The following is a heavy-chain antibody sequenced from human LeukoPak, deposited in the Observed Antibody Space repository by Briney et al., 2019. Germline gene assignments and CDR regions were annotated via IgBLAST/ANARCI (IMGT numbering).Heavy chain of an antibody. D-gene: IGHD6-19*01. Sequence: GGSLRLSCTASGFTFSSYGMHCGRQAPGKGLEWGAFIRYDGSNKYYADSVKGRFTISRDNSKNTLYLQMNSLRAEDTAVYYCAREGAIAVAGPLQALDYWGQGTLVTVSS. V-gene: IGHV3-30*02. J-gene: IGHJ4*02. CDR3: AREGAIAVAGPLQALDY. CDR2: IRYDGSNK. CDR1: GFTFSSYG.